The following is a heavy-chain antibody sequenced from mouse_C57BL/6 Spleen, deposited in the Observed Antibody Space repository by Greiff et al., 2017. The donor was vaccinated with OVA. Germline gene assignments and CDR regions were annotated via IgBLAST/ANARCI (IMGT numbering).Heavy chain of an antibody. CDR3: TRGGLTGPAWFAY. CDR2: IDPETGGT. Sequence: QVQLQQSGAELVRPGASVTLSCKASGYTFTDYEMHWVKQTPVHGLEWIGAIDPETGGTAYNQKFKGKAILTADKSSSTAYMELRSLTSEDSAVYYCTRGGLTGPAWFAYWGQGTLVTVSA. CDR1: GYTFTDYE. D-gene: IGHD4-1*01. J-gene: IGHJ3*01. V-gene: IGHV1-15*01.